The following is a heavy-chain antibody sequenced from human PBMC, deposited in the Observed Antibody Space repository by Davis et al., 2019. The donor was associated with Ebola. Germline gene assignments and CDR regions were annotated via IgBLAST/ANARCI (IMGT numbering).Heavy chain of an antibody. Sequence: GESLKISCKGSGYSFTSYWIGWVRQMPGKGLEWMGIIYPGDSDTRYSPSFQGQVPISADKSISTAYLQWSSLKASDTAMYYCARPAAYCGGDLPCFLDAFDIWGQGTMVTVSS. D-gene: IGHD2-21*01. CDR1: GYSFTSYW. CDR3: ARPAAYCGGDLPCFLDAFDI. J-gene: IGHJ3*02. V-gene: IGHV5-51*01. CDR2: IYPGDSDT.